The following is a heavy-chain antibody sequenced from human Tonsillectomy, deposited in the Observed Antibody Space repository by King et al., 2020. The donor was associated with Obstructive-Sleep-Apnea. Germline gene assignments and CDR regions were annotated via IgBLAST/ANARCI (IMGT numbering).Heavy chain of an antibody. CDR3: ARGDGYNHDAFDI. Sequence: VQLVESGGGVVQPGRSLRLSCAASGFTFSSYGMHWVRQAPGKGLEWVAVIWYDGRNKYYGDSVKGRFTISRDNSKNTLYLQMNSLRAEDTAVYYCARGDGYNHDAFDIWGQGTMVTVSS. V-gene: IGHV3-33*01. D-gene: IGHD5-24*01. CDR2: IWYDGRNK. J-gene: IGHJ3*02. CDR1: GFTFSSYG.